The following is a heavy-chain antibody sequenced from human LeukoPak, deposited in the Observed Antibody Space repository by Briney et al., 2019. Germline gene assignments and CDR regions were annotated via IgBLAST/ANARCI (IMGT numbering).Heavy chain of an antibody. J-gene: IGHJ6*03. CDR3: ARNYGDYFAYMDV. D-gene: IGHD4-17*01. CDR1: GGTFSSYA. CDR2: IIPIFGTA. Sequence: FSVKISCKASGGTFSSYAISWVRQAPGQGLEWMGRIIPIFGTANYAQKFQGRVTITTDESTSTAYMELSSLRSEDTAVYYCARNYGDYFAYMDVWGKGTTVTVSS. V-gene: IGHV1-69*05.